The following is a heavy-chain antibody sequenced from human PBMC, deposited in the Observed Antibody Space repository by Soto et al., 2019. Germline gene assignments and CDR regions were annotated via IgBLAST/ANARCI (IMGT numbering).Heavy chain of an antibody. J-gene: IGHJ6*03. CDR2: IYYSGST. Sequence: SETLSLTCTVSGGSISSYYWSWIRQPLGKGLEWIGYIYYSGSTNYNPSLKSRVTISVDTSKNQFSLKLSSVTAADTAVYYCARLSHGYYYGSGSYSRGYYYYYMDVWGKGTTVTVSS. CDR1: GGSISSYY. D-gene: IGHD3-10*01. CDR3: ARLSHGYYYGSGSYSRGYYYYYMDV. V-gene: IGHV4-59*08.